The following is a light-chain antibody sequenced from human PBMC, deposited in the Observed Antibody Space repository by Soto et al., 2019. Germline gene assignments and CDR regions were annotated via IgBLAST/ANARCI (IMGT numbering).Light chain of an antibody. CDR1: QSVSSL. J-gene: IGKJ3*01. CDR2: GAS. V-gene: IGKV3-11*01. CDR3: HQRSNWPPS. Sequence: VLTQSPVTLSLSPGDRATLSCRASQSVSSLLAWYQQKPGQAPRLLVYGASNRVTGIPARFSGSGSGTDFTLTISSLEPEDFGVYYCHQRSNWPPSFGPGTTVDVK.